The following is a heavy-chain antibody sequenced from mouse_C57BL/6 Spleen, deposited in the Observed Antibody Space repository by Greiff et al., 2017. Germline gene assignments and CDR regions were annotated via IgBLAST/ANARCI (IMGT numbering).Heavy chain of an antibody. Sequence: DVHLVESGGGLVKPGGSLKLSCAASGFTFSSFAMSWVRQTPEKRLEWVATISDGGSYTYYPDNVKGRFTISRDNAKNNLYLQMSHLKSEDTAMYYCARDSGSSYAMDYWGQGTSVTVSS. CDR2: ISDGGSYT. J-gene: IGHJ4*01. CDR3: ARDSGSSYAMDY. V-gene: IGHV5-4*01. D-gene: IGHD1-1*01. CDR1: GFTFSSFA.